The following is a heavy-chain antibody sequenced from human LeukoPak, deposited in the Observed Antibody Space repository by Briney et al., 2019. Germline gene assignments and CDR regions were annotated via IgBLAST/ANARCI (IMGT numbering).Heavy chain of an antibody. CDR1: GGSISSSSYY. J-gene: IGHJ4*02. CDR2: IYYSGST. CDR3: ATHDYDSSGYYYENDY. D-gene: IGHD3-22*01. V-gene: IGHV4-39*01. Sequence: SETLSLTCTVSGGSISSSSYYWGWIRQPPGKGLEWIVSIYYSGSTYYNPSLKSRVTISVDTSKNQFSLKLSSVTAADTAVYYCATHDYDSSGYYYENDYWGQGTLVTVSS.